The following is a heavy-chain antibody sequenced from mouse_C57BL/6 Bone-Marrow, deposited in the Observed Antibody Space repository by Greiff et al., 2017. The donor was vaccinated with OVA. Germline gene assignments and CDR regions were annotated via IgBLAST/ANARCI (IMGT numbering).Heavy chain of an antibody. CDR2: IYPGSGNT. CDR3: ARGDWDYFDY. D-gene: IGHD4-1*01. J-gene: IGHJ2*01. CDR1: GYTFTDYY. Sequence: LVESGPELVKPGASVKISCKASGYTFTDYYINWVKQRPGQGLEWIGWIYPGSGNTKYNEKFKGKATLTVDTSSSTAYMQLSRLTSEDSAVYFCARGDWDYFDYWGQGTTLTVSS. V-gene: IGHV1-84*01.